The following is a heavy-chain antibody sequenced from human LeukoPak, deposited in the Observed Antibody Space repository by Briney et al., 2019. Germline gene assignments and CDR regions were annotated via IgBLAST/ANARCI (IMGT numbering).Heavy chain of an antibody. D-gene: IGHD3-10*01. CDR3: AKGSGWFGGLVDY. V-gene: IGHV3-30*18. CDR2: ISYDGSNK. J-gene: IGHJ4*02. CDR1: GFTFRNYG. Sequence: GGSLRLSCAVSGFTFRNYGMYWVRQAPGKGLEWVAVISYDGSNKYHADSVKGRFAISRDNSRNTLYLQMNSLRPEDTAVYYCAKGSGWFGGLVDYWGQGTVVTGSS.